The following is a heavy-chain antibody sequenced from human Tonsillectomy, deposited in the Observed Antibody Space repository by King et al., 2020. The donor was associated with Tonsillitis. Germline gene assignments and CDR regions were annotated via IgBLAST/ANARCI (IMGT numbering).Heavy chain of an antibody. Sequence: VQLVESGAEVQKPGSSVTVSCKASGGSFSNYAITWVRQAPGQGLEWLGGIIPIFGTTNYAQKFQGRVTITADESTTTAYMELTSLRSEDTAVYYCARVSAYCGGDCYFYYYYMDVWGKGTTVTVSS. CDR1: GGSFSNYA. V-gene: IGHV1-69*01. CDR2: IIPIFGTT. CDR3: ARVSAYCGGDCYFYYYYMDV. D-gene: IGHD2-21*01. J-gene: IGHJ6*03.